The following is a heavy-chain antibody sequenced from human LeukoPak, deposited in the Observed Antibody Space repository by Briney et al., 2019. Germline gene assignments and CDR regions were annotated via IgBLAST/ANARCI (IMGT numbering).Heavy chain of an antibody. J-gene: IGHJ4*02. CDR2: IYYSGST. Sequence: SGTLSLTCTVSGGSISSYYWSWIRQPPGKGLEWIGYIYYSGSTYYNPSLKSRVTLSVDTSNNQFSLRLSSVTAADTAVYYCARARDTNPFDYWGQGTLVTVSS. V-gene: IGHV4-30-4*08. CDR1: GGSISSYY. D-gene: IGHD5-24*01. CDR3: ARARDTNPFDY.